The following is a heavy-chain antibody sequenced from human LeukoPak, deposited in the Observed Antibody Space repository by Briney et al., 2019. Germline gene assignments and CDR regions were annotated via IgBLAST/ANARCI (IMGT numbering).Heavy chain of an antibody. J-gene: IGHJ4*02. Sequence: GGSLRLSCAASGFTFSSYEMNWVRQAPGKGLEWVSYISTSGSSIYYADSVKGRFTISRDNAKNSLYLQMNSLRAEDTAVYYCAKASWVSNADAVLWGQGTLVTVSS. D-gene: IGHD1-1*01. CDR1: GFTFSSYE. CDR3: AKASWVSNADAVL. V-gene: IGHV3-48*03. CDR2: ISTSGSSI.